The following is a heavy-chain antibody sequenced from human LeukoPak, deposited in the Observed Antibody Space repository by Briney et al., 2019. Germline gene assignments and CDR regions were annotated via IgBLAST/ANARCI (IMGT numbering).Heavy chain of an antibody. D-gene: IGHD3-22*01. V-gene: IGHV4-59*01. CDR1: GDSISDYY. Sequence: PSETLSLTCTVSGDSISDYYWSWIRQPPGKGLEWIAYADYSGNTNYNPSLKNRVTIALDTSKNQFSLKVISVTAADTAVYYCARMAYYHDSSNYLYYSDYWGQGTLVTVSS. J-gene: IGHJ4*02. CDR2: ADYSGNT. CDR3: ARMAYYHDSSNYLYYSDY.